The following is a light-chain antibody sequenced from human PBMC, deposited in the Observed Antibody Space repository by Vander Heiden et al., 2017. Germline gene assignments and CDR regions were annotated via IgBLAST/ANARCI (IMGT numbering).Light chain of an antibody. J-gene: IGLJ3*02. V-gene: IGLV3-1*01. Sequence: ELSQPPSVSVSPGPTASITCSGATLGDKYACWYQQKPGQSPVLVIYQDTKRPSGIPERFSGSNSGNTATLTISGTQAMDEADYYCQAWDSSLWVFGGGTKLTVL. CDR2: QDT. CDR3: QAWDSSLWV. CDR1: TLGDKY.